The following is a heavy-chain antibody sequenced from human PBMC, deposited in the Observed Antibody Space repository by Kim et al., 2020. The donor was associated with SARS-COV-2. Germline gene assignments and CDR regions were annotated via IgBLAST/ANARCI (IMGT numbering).Heavy chain of an antibody. Sequence: GGSLRLSCAASGFTFSSYSMNWVRQAPGKGLEWVSSISSAGSYTYYADSVKGRFTISRDNAKNSLYLQMNSLRAEDTAVYYCAKGRSHGNYDTYAAFYY. D-gene: IGHD3-16*01. V-gene: IGHV3-21*04. CDR3: AKGRSHGNYDTYAAFYY. CDR2: ISSAGSYT. CDR1: GFTFSSYS. J-gene: IGHJ6*01.